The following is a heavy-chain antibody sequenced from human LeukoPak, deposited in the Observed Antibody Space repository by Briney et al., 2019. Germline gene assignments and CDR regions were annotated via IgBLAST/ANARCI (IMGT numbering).Heavy chain of an antibody. Sequence: GASVKVSCKASGYTFTSYGISWVRQAPGQRLEWMGWISAYNGNTNYAQKLQGRVTMSTDTSTSTAYMELRSLRSDDTAVYYCARVNYDSSGYLSFDYWGQGTLVTVSS. CDR2: ISAYNGNT. V-gene: IGHV1-18*01. CDR3: ARVNYDSSGYLSFDY. D-gene: IGHD3-22*01. CDR1: GYTFTSYG. J-gene: IGHJ4*02.